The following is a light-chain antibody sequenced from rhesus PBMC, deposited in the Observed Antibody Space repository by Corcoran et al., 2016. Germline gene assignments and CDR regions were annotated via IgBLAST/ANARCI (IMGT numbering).Light chain of an antibody. CDR1: SSDIGGYNG. V-gene: IGLV2-38*01. CDR3: GSYRSGSTFI. Sequence: QSALTQPPSVSKSPGQSVTISCTGTSSDIGGYNGVSWYQQHPGTAPRLLIYEVSKRPSGVSDRFSGSKSGNTASLTISGLQAEDEADYYCGSYRSGSTFIFGAGTRLTVL. CDR2: EVS. J-gene: IGLJ1*01.